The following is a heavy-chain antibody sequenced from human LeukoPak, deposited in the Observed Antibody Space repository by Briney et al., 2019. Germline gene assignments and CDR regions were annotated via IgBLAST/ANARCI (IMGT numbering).Heavy chain of an antibody. J-gene: IGHJ3*01. CDR1: GFTFSDYY. Sequence: GGSLRLSCAASGFTFSDYYMSWMRQAPGKGLEWVSYISSSGSAIYYADSVKGRFTISRDNAKNSLYLQMNSLRAEDTAVYYCARARIQLHTVDFWGQGTMVTVSS. V-gene: IGHV3-11*01. D-gene: IGHD5-18*01. CDR3: ARARIQLHTVDF. CDR2: ISSSGSAI.